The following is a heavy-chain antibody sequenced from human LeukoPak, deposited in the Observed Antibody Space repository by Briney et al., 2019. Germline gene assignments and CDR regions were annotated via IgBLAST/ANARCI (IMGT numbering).Heavy chain of an antibody. D-gene: IGHD3-9*01. Sequence: GGSLRLSCAASGFTFSDYYMSWIRQAPGKGLEWVSYISSSGSTIYYADSVKGRFTISRDNAKNSLYLQMNSLRAEDTAVYYCARDGVLRYSIPGDYYYAMDVWGQGTTVTVSS. CDR1: GFTFSDYY. J-gene: IGHJ6*02. CDR3: ARDGVLRYSIPGDYYYAMDV. CDR2: ISSSGSTI. V-gene: IGHV3-11*01.